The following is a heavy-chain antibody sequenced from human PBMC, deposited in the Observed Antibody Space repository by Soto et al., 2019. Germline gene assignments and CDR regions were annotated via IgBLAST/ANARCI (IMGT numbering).Heavy chain of an antibody. Sequence: SVKDTFKGTVCTFSTYPFNEVGPAAGRGLEYMGGIIPKFGTTNYAQKFRGTVTITADKSTSTAYMELNNLRSEDTAVYYCARGASNSTGWYSWFDHWGQGTLVTVSS. V-gene: IGHV1-69*06. J-gene: IGHJ5*02. CDR2: IIPKFGTT. CDR1: VCTFSTYP. CDR3: ARGASNSTGWYSWFDH. D-gene: IGHD6-19*01.